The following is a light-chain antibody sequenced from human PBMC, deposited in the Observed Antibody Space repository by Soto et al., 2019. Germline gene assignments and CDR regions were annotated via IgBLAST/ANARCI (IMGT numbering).Light chain of an antibody. CDR2: GES. CDR1: QSINIT. V-gene: IGKV3-15*01. J-gene: IGKJ1*01. CDR3: QQYNNWPWS. Sequence: EPVMTQSPATLSVSPGERATLSFRASQSINITLAWYQQKPGKAPRLLIYGESATATGIPPRCSGTGSGTEFTLTISTLQSEDFAVYYCQQYNNWPWSSGKGTKVEIK.